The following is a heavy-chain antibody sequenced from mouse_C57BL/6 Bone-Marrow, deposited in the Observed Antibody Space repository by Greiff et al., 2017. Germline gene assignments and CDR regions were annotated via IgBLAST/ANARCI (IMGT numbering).Heavy chain of an antibody. V-gene: IGHV1-64*01. Sequence: QVHVKQPGAELVKPGASVKLSCKASGYTFTSYWMHWVKQRPGQGLEWIGMIHPNSGSTNYNEKFKSKATLTVDKSSSTAYMQLSSLTSEDSAVYYCASPHYYGSSLYYYAMDYWGQGTSVTVSS. J-gene: IGHJ4*01. D-gene: IGHD1-1*01. CDR3: ASPHYYGSSLYYYAMDY. CDR2: IHPNSGST. CDR1: GYTFTSYW.